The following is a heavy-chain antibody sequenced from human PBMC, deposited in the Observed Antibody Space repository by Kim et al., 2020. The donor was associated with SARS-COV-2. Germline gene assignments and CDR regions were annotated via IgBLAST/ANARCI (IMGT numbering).Heavy chain of an antibody. D-gene: IGHD6-19*01. Sequence: GGSLRLSCAASGFTFSSYAMSWVRQAPGKGLEWVSAISGSGGSTYYEDSVKGRFTISRDNSKNTLYLQMNSLRAEDTAVYYCAKLLPYSSGTKNDYWGQGTLVTVSS. V-gene: IGHV3-23*01. CDR3: AKLLPYSSGTKNDY. CDR1: GFTFSSYA. CDR2: ISGSGGST. J-gene: IGHJ4*02.